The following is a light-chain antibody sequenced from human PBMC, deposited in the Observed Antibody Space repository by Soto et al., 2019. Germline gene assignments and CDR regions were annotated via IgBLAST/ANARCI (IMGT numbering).Light chain of an antibody. J-gene: IGKJ4*01. CDR1: QSITNNY. CDR3: QQYGYLVT. Sequence: EIVLTQSPGTLSLSPGERATLSCRASQSITNNYLAWYQQKPGRAHRLLIYGASSRATGIPDRFSGSGSGTDFTLTISRLETEDFTMYYCQQYGYLVTFGGGTKVEIK. CDR2: GAS. V-gene: IGKV3-20*01.